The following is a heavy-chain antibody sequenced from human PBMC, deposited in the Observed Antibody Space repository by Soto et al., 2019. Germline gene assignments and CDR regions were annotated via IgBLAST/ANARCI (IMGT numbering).Heavy chain of an antibody. D-gene: IGHD2-15*01. CDR3: ARVLGSLMSWAIDY. J-gene: IGHJ4*02. CDR1: GLTFSSYG. Sequence: GGSLRLSCAASGLTFSSYGMHWVRQAPGKGLEWVAVIWRDGSNENYADSVKGRFTISRDNSKNMLYLQMNSLRVEDTAVYYCARVLGSLMSWAIDYWGPGTLVTLSP. V-gene: IGHV3-33*01. CDR2: IWRDGSNE.